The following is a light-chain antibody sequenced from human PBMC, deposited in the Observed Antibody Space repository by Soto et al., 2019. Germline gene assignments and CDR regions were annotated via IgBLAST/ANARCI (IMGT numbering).Light chain of an antibody. CDR1: QSVLYSSNNKNY. J-gene: IGKJ1*01. V-gene: IGKV4-1*01. CDR3: QKYYSTPRT. Sequence: DIVMTQSPDSLAVSLGERATINCKSSQSVLYSSNNKNYLAWYQQKPGQPPKLLIYWASTRESGVPDRFSGSGSGTDFTLTISSLQAADVAVYYCQKYYSTPRTFGQGTKVEIK. CDR2: WAS.